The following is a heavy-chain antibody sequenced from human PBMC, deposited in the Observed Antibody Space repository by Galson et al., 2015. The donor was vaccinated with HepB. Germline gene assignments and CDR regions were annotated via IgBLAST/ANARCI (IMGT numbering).Heavy chain of an antibody. CDR3: ASDCFGEVYTRYGMDF. CDR2: IIPKFGTT. Sequence: SLRASCKASGVIFGNSAISWVRQAPGQGLEWVGGIIPKFGTTNYAHEVQGRVAISADEAAGIVYMDLSRLSADDTAVYYCASDCFGEVYTRYGMDFWGQGTTVTVSS. CDR1: GVIFGNSA. D-gene: IGHD3-3*01. V-gene: IGHV1-69*13. J-gene: IGHJ6*02.